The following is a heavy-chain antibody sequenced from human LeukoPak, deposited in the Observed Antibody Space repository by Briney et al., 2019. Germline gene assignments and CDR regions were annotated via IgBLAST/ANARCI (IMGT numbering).Heavy chain of an antibody. J-gene: IGHJ4*02. D-gene: IGHD1-26*01. CDR3: ARDEGIVGATVDY. V-gene: IGHV3-21*06. Sequence: PGGSLRLSCAASGFTFSSYSMNWVRQAPGKGLEWVSAISGSGSYISYADSMKGRFTISRDSAKNSVYLQMNSLRSEDTAVYYCARDEGIVGATVDYWGQGTLVTVSS. CDR1: GFTFSSYS. CDR2: ISGSGSYI.